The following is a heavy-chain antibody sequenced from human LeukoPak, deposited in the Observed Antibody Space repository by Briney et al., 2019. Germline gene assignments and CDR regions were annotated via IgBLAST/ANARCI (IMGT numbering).Heavy chain of an antibody. CDR3: ARGRDKLGCCSSTSCYRQYNWFDP. D-gene: IGHD2-2*02. CDR2: INHSGST. J-gene: IGHJ5*02. V-gene: IGHV4-34*01. Sequence: SETLSLTCAVYGGSFSGYYWSWIRQPPGKELEWIGEINHSGSTNYNPSLKSRVTISVDTSKNQFSLKLSSVTAADTAVYHCARGRDKLGCCSSTSCYRQYNWFDPWGQGTLVTVSS. CDR1: GGSFSGYY.